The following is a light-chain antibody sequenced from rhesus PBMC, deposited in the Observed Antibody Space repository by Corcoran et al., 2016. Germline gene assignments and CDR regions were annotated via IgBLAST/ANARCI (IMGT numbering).Light chain of an antibody. V-gene: IGKV1-74*01. J-gene: IGKJ4*01. Sequence: DIQMTQSPSSLSAPVGDRVTITCRASENVNNYLNWYQHKPGKAPRLLIYETSTLQSGVPSRFSGSGSGREYSLTSSSRQPEDVVIYYCQQAYDTPLTFGGGTKVELK. CDR2: ETS. CDR1: ENVNNY. CDR3: QQAYDTPLT.